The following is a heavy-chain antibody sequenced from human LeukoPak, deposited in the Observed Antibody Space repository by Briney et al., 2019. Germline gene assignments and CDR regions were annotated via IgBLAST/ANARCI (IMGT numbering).Heavy chain of an antibody. D-gene: IGHD6-6*01. J-gene: IGHJ3*02. CDR2: IKSDGSST. CDR1: GFTFSSYW. V-gene: IGHV3-74*01. Sequence: GGSLRLSCAASGFTFSSYWMHWVRQAPGKGLVWVSRIKSDGSSTSYADSVKGRFTISRDNAKNTLYLQMNSLRAEDTAVYYCARRSAARDAFDIWGQRTMVTVSS. CDR3: ARRSAARDAFDI.